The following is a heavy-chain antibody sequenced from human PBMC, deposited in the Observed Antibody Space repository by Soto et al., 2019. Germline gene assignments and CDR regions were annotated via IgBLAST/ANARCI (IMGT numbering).Heavy chain of an antibody. Sequence: WGALPVSCAASVFTFSCYAMPWVRQAPGKGLEWVAVISYDGSNKYYADSVKGRFTISRDNSKNTLYLQMNSLRAEDTAVYYCAREYESSGYGFDYWGQGTLVTVSS. D-gene: IGHD3-22*01. V-gene: IGHV3-30-3*01. CDR1: VFTFSCYA. J-gene: IGHJ4*02. CDR3: AREYESSGYGFDY. CDR2: ISYDGSNK.